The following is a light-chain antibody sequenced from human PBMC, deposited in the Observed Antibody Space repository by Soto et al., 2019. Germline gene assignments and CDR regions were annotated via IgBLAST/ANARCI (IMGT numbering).Light chain of an antibody. CDR1: SSNIENYY. J-gene: IGLJ1*01. CDR2: DNI. CDR3: GAWDSSLNVYV. Sequence: QSVLTRPPSVSAASGQKITISCSGTSSNIENYYVSWYHQLPGTAPKLLIYDNIKRPSGIPDRFSGSKSGTSATLAITGLQTGDEGDYSCGAWDSSLNVYVFGGGTKVTVL. V-gene: IGLV1-51*01.